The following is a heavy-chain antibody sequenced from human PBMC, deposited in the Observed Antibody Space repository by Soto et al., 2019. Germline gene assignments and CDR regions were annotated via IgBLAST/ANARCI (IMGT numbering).Heavy chain of an antibody. CDR2: INAGSGYT. CDR3: ARDRVSLAMFGVPVGVFKN. CDR1: GYTFTTFA. D-gene: IGHD3-3*01. Sequence: ASVKVSCKASGYTFTTFAMHWVRQAPGQRPEWLGWINAGSGYTKYSQNFQDRVTISSDTSASTAYMELSSLRSGDTAIYYCARDRVSLAMFGVPVGVFKNWGQGTLVTVSS. J-gene: IGHJ4*02. V-gene: IGHV1-3*01.